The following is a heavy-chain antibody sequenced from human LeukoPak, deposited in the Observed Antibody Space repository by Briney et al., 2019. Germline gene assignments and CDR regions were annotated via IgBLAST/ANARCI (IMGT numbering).Heavy chain of an antibody. V-gene: IGHV3-48*02. CDR2: ISDSGHTK. J-gene: IGHJ5*02. D-gene: IGHD3-3*01. CDR3: ARKELEGSWFDP. CDR1: GFTLSPYA. Sequence: TGGSLRLSCAASGFTLSPYAMKWVRQAPGKGLEWIAFISDSGHTKYNADSVKGRFTISRDNAKNSVFLQMNSLRDEDTAVYYCARKELEGSWFDPWGQGTLVTVTS.